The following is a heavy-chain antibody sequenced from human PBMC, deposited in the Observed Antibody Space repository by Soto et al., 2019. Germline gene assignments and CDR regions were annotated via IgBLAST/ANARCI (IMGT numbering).Heavy chain of an antibody. CDR2: ISSSSSYI. J-gene: IGHJ4*02. CDR1: GFTFSSYA. V-gene: IGHV3-21*04. CDR3: ARVDNRRMPTTGVAFDY. Sequence: PGGSLRLSCAASGFTFSSYAMSWVRQAPGKGLEWVSSISSSSSYIYYADSVRGRFTISRDSARNSLYLQMNSLRADDTAVYYCARVDNRRMPTTGVAFDYWGQGTPVTVSS. D-gene: IGHD2-2*03.